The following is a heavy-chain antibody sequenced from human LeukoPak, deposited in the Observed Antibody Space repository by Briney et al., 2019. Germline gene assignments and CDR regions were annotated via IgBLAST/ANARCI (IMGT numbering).Heavy chain of an antibody. CDR3: ARVSRGGSGSGAFDI. CDR2: IYYGGST. Sequence: SQTLSLTCTVSNGSISSYDSYWSWIRQPPGKGLDWIAYIYYGGSTDSTPSLKSRVTISVDTSKNQFSVRLTSVTAADTAVYNCARVSRGGSGSGAFDIWGQGAMVTVSS. V-gene: IGHV4-30-4*01. CDR1: NGSISSYDSY. J-gene: IGHJ3*02. D-gene: IGHD3-10*01.